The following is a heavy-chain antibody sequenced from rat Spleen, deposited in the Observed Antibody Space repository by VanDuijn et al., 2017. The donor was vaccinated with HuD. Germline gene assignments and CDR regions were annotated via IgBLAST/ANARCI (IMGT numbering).Heavy chain of an antibody. CDR1: GFTFSDYY. J-gene: IGHJ3*01. D-gene: IGHD1-2*01. CDR3: ARDSTYASLDY. Sequence: EVQLVESGGGLVQPGRSMKLSCAASGFTFSDYYMAWVRQAPKKGLEWVASISYEGSSTNYRDSVKGRFTISRDNSKSTLYLQMDSLRSEDTATYYCARDSTYASLDYWGQGTLVTVSS. CDR2: ISYEGSST. V-gene: IGHV5-22*01.